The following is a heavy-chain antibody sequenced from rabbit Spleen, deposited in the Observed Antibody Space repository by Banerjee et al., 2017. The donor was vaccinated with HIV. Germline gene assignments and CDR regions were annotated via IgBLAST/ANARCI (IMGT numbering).Heavy chain of an antibody. V-gene: IGHV1S40*01. CDR1: GFSFNNRYY. D-gene: IGHD2-1*01. CDR3: GRGGDWGSRFDL. CDR2: MNTVSGNT. J-gene: IGHJ3*01. Sequence: QSLEESGGDLVKPEGSLTLTCTASGFSFNNRYYMCWVRQAPGKGLQWIGCMNTVSGNTVYATWAKGRFPISKTSSTTMTLQMTSLTAADTATYFCGRGGDWGSRFDLWGQGTLVTVS.